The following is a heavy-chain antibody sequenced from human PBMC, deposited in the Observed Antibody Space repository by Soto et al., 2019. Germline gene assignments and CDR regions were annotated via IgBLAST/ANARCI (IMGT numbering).Heavy chain of an antibody. Sequence: PSETLSLTCAVYGGSFSGYYWSWIRQPPGKGLEWIGEINHSGSTNYNPSLKSRVTISVDTSKNQFSLKLSSVTAADTAVYYCARGKILEWLLYRYPYYFDYWGQGTLVTVSS. CDR1: GGSFSGYY. CDR2: INHSGST. J-gene: IGHJ4*02. D-gene: IGHD3-3*01. V-gene: IGHV4-34*01. CDR3: ARGKILEWLLYRYPYYFDY.